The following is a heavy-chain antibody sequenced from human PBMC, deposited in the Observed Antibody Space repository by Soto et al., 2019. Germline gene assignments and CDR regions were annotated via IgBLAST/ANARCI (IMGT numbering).Heavy chain of an antibody. CDR2: VYPGDSDT. J-gene: IGHJ4*02. CDR1: GYRFATYW. Sequence: PGESLKISCKGSGYRFATYWIGWVRQMPGTGKGLEWMGIVYPGDSDTRYRPSFQGQVTISADKSINTAYLQWNSLKASDTGIYYCIISNTLYSGFESWGQGTLVTVSS. D-gene: IGHD3-16*01. V-gene: IGHV5-51*01. CDR3: IISNTLYSGFES.